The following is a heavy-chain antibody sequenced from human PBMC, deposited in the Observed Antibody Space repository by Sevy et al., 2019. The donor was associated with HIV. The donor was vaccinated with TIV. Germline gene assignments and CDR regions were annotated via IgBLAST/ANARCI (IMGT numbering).Heavy chain of an antibody. CDR3: AKSLLGNNWGALDI. Sequence: GGSLRLSCAASGFIVSSNYMSWVRQAPGKGLEWVSVIYSGGTTHYADSVVGRFTISRDTSKNTLHLQMNSLRAEDTAVYYCAKSLLGNNWGALDIWGQGTMVTVSS. D-gene: IGHD3-16*01. CDR2: IYSGGTT. V-gene: IGHV3-66*01. CDR1: GFIVSSNY. J-gene: IGHJ3*02.